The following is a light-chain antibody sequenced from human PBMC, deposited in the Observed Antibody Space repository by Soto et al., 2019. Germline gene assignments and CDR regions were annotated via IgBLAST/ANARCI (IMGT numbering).Light chain of an antibody. J-gene: IGKJ2*02. CDR3: QQYNSWWT. CDR2: KAS. Sequence: DIQMTQSPSTLSASVGDRVTITCRASQSISSWLAWYQQKPGKAPKLLIYKASSLESGVPSRFSGSGSGTECTLTISSLQPDDFAPYYCQQYNSWWTFGQGTKLEIK. CDR1: QSISSW. V-gene: IGKV1-5*03.